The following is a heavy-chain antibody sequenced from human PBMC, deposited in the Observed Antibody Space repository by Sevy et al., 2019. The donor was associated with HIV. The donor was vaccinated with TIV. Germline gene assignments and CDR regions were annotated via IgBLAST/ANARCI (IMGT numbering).Heavy chain of an antibody. CDR2: FCIGGSKI. CDR3: AREGCTQPHDY. D-gene: IGHD2-8*01. J-gene: IGHJ4*02. Sequence: GGSLRLSCAASGFTFSIYSMSWVRQAPGKGLEWVSTFCIGGSKIYYAYSVKGRFTISRDNSRNTVYLQMNSLRADDTAVYYCAREGCTQPHDYWGQGTLVTVSS. CDR1: GFTFSIYS. V-gene: IGHV3-23*01.